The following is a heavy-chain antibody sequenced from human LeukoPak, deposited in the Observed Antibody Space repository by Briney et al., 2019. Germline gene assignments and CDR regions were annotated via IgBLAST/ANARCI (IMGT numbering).Heavy chain of an antibody. D-gene: IGHD4-11*01. CDR1: GGSISSGAYF. CDR2: IYYSGTT. Sequence: SETLSLTCTVSGGSISSGAYFWSWIRQHPGEGLGWLGFIYYSGTTYYNPSLKSRLTLSKDTSKNHFSLTLSSVTAADTAVYYCVRDKGPYSMNRSGDYWGQGTLVTVSS. J-gene: IGHJ4*02. V-gene: IGHV4-31*03. CDR3: VRDKGPYSMNRSGDY.